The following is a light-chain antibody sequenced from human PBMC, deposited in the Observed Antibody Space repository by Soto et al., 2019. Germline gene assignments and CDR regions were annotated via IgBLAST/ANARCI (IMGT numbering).Light chain of an antibody. CDR2: DDN. CDR1: SGSIASNY. J-gene: IGLJ2*01. CDR3: QSYDSSNVV. Sequence: NFMLTQPHSVSESPGKTVTISCTRSSGSIASNYVQWYQQRPGSAPTTVIYDDNQRPSGVPDRFSGSIDSSSNSASLTISGLKTEDEADYYCQSYDSSNVVFGGGTKVTV. V-gene: IGLV6-57*04.